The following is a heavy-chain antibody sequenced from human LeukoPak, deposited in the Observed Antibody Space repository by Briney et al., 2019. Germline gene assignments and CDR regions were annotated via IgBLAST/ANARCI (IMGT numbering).Heavy chain of an antibody. CDR2: ISYDGSNI. V-gene: IGHV3-30-3*01. CDR1: GFIFSRSA. Sequence: GRSLRLSCAASGFIFSRSAMHWVRQSPGKGLEWVAVISYDGSNIYYADSVKGRFTISRDKSRDTLYLQMNSLRAEDTAVYYCAGDTPAAGTRYLDYWGQGTLVTVSS. CDR3: AGDTPAAGTRYLDY. D-gene: IGHD6-13*01. J-gene: IGHJ4*02.